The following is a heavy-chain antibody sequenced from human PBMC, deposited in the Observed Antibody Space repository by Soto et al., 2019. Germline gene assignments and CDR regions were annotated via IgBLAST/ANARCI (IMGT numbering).Heavy chain of an antibody. V-gene: IGHV3-30-3*01. Sequence: LRLSCGASGFTFRSYAMHWVRQTPGKGLEWVAVISYDGSNKHYADSVKGRFSISRDNAKNMLYLQMDSLSSEDTAVYYCVRSMIIVVRLIGLDYWGQGTLVTVSS. CDR1: GFTFRSYA. CDR2: ISYDGSNK. J-gene: IGHJ4*02. D-gene: IGHD3-22*01. CDR3: VRSMIIVVRLIGLDY.